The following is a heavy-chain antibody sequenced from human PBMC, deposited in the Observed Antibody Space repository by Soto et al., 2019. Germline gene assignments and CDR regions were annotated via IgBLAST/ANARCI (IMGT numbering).Heavy chain of an antibody. V-gene: IGHV1-18*03. Sequence: ASVKVSCTASGYTFTSYAMHWVRQAPGQGLEWMGWISTYNGDTNYAQTFQGRVTMTTDTSTSTVHMEVRSLRSDDMAVYYCAREGVAPYYYYGMDVWGQGTPVTVSS. J-gene: IGHJ6*02. CDR2: ISTYNGDT. CDR3: AREGVAPYYYYGMDV. D-gene: IGHD5-12*01. CDR1: GYTFTSYA.